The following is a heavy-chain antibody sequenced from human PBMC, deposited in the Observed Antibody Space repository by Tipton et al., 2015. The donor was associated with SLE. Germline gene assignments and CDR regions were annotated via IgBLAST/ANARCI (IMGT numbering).Heavy chain of an antibody. J-gene: IGHJ3*02. CDR1: GGSISSSSYY. Sequence: TLSLTCTVSGGSISSSSYYWSWIRQPPGKGLEWIGSIYYSGSTYYNPSLKSRVTISIDTSKNQFSLRLSPVTAADTAVYYCARDISSWFDAFDIWGQGTMVTVSS. CDR2: IYYSGST. V-gene: IGHV4-39*07. CDR3: ARDISSWFDAFDI. D-gene: IGHD6-13*01.